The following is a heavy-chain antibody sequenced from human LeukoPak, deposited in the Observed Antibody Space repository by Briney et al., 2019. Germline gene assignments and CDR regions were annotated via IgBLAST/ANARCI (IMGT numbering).Heavy chain of an antibody. CDR2: ISYDGSNK. V-gene: IGHV3-30*14. CDR1: GFTFSSYA. Sequence: GRSLRLSCAASGFTFSSYAMHWVRQAPGKGLEWVAVISYDGSNKYYADSVKGRFTISRDNSKNTLYLQMNSLRAEDTAVYYCARHDWFAPWGQGTLVTVSS. J-gene: IGHJ5*02. CDR3: ARHDWFAP.